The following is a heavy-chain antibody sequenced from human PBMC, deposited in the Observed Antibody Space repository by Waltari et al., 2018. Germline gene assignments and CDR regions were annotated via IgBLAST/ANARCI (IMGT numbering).Heavy chain of an antibody. V-gene: IGHV4-59*11. CDR3: ARDLVPKD. CDR2: IYYSGST. J-gene: IGHJ4*02. Sequence: SLTCTVSGGSISSHYWSWIRQPPGKGLEWIGYIYYSGSTNYNPSLKSRVTISVDTSKNQFSLKLSSVTAADTAVYYCARDLVPKDWGQGTLVTVSS. CDR1: GGSISSHY. D-gene: IGHD3-16*01.